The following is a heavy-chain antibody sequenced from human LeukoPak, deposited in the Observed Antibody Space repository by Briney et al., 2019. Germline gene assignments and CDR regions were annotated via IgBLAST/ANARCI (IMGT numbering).Heavy chain of an antibody. D-gene: IGHD2-8*01. J-gene: IGHJ6*02. V-gene: IGHV1-8*01. CDR2: MNPNSGNT. CDR1: GYTFTSYD. Sequence: ASVTVSCTASGYTFTSYDINWVRQATGQGLEWMGWMNPNSGNTGYAQKFQGRVTMTRNTSISTAYMELSSLRSEDTAVYYCARGPPVLMVHYKRQYYYYGMDVWGQGTTVTVSS. CDR3: ARGPPVLMVHYKRQYYYYGMDV.